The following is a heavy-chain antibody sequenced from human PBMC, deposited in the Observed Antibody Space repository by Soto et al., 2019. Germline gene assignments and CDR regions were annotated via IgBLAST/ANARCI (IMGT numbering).Heavy chain of an antibody. CDR3: ARTESYFHWFDP. Sequence: SQTLSLTCTVSGGSISRYYWSWIRQPAGKGLECIGRIYTSGSTSYNPSLKSRGTMAVDTSQNQFSLKMSSVTAADTAVYYCARTESYFHWFDPWGEGTLVTVSS. V-gene: IGHV4-4*07. J-gene: IGHJ5*02. D-gene: IGHD1-26*01. CDR2: IYTSGST. CDR1: GGSISRYY.